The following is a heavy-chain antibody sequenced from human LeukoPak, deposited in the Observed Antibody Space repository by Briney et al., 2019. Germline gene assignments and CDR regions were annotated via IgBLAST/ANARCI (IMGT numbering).Heavy chain of an antibody. Sequence: ASVKVSYKPSGYTFTDYYMHWVRQAPGQGLEWMGWINPHSGGTKYAQKFQGRVTMSRDTSISTAYMELSRLRSDDTAVYYCARVMPLEGSGSDTLDYWGQGTLVTVSS. D-gene: IGHD3-10*01. CDR3: ARVMPLEGSGSDTLDY. V-gene: IGHV1-2*02. J-gene: IGHJ4*02. CDR2: INPHSGGT. CDR1: GYTFTDYY.